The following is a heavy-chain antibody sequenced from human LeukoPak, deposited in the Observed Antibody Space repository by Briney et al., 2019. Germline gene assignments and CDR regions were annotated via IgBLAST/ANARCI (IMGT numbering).Heavy chain of an antibody. CDR3: ARVRTFCSSTSCYPFDY. Sequence: ASVKVSCKASGYTFTGYYMHWVRQAPGQGLEWMGWINPNSGGTNYAQKFQGRVTMTRDTSISIAYMELSRLRSDDTAVYYCARVRTFCSSTSCYPFDYWGQGTLVTVSS. D-gene: IGHD2-2*01. CDR2: INPNSGGT. V-gene: IGHV1-2*02. CDR1: GYTFTGYY. J-gene: IGHJ4*02.